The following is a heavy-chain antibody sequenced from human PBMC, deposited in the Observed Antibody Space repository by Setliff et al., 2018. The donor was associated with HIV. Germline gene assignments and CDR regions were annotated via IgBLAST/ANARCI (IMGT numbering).Heavy chain of an antibody. CDR2: ISTSGTYI. CDR3: ARDPPWNYDSSGYPYYFDY. CDR1: GFTFSSYS. V-gene: IGHV3-21*01. J-gene: IGHJ4*02. D-gene: IGHD3-22*01. Sequence: PGGSLRLSCAASGFTFSSYSMNWVRQAPGKGLEWVSFISTSGTYIHYADSLKGRFTISRDNAKNSLYLQMNSRRAEDTAVYYCARDPPWNYDSSGYPYYFDYWGQGTLVTVSS.